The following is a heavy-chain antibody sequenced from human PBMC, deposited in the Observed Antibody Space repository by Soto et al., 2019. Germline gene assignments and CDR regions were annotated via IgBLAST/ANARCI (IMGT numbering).Heavy chain of an antibody. Sequence: PGGSLRLSCAASGFTFSSYGMHWVRQAPGKGLEWVAVISYDGSNKYYADSVKGRFTISRDNSKNTLYLQMNSLRAEDTAVYYCAKDSGFYSSGWSLFDYWGQGTLVTVSS. CDR2: ISYDGSNK. J-gene: IGHJ4*02. CDR3: AKDSGFYSSGWSLFDY. D-gene: IGHD6-19*01. CDR1: GFTFSSYG. V-gene: IGHV3-30*18.